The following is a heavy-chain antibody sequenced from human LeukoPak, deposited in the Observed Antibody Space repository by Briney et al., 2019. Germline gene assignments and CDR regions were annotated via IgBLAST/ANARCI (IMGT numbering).Heavy chain of an antibody. J-gene: IGHJ5*02. CDR3: AKPPPATLYNWFDP. V-gene: IGHV3-23*01. D-gene: IGHD2-2*01. Sequence: QPGGTLRLSCAASGFTFSSYGMSWVRQAPGKGLEWVSAISGSGGSTYYADSVKGRFTISRDNSKNTLYLQMNSLRAEDTAVYYCAKPPPATLYNWFDPWGQGTLVTVSS. CDR1: GFTFSSYG. CDR2: ISGSGGST.